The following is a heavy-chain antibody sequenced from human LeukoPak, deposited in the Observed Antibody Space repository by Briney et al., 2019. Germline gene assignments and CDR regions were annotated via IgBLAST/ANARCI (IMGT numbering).Heavy chain of an antibody. V-gene: IGHV3-23*01. J-gene: IGHJ6*02. CDR1: GFTFSSYA. CDR2: ISGSGDST. CDR3: AKHLPSGYYGMDV. Sequence: GGSLRLSCAASGFTFSSYAMSWVRQAPGKGLEWVSSISGSGDSTYYADSVKGRFTISRDNSKNTLYLQMNSLRAEDTAVYYCAKHLPSGYYGMDVWGQGTTVTVSS. D-gene: IGHD3-10*01.